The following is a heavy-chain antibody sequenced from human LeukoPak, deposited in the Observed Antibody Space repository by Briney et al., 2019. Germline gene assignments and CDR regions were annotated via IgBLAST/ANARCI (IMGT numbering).Heavy chain of an antibody. Sequence: GGSLRLSCAASGFTFRSYWMSWVRQAPGKGLEWVANIREDGSETYYVDSVRGRFTISRDNAKNSLYLQMNSLRAEDTAVYYCAKVGFSEMEWLLYSDHWGQGTLVTVSS. D-gene: IGHD3-3*01. CDR2: IREDGSET. J-gene: IGHJ4*02. CDR1: GFTFRSYW. CDR3: AKVGFSEMEWLLYSDH. V-gene: IGHV3-7*05.